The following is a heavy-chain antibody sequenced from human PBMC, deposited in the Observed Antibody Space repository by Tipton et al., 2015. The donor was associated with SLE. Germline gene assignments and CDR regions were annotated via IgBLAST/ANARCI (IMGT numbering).Heavy chain of an antibody. J-gene: IGHJ6*02. V-gene: IGHV4-31*03. CDR1: GGSITTVGYY. CDR2: IYDSKST. Sequence: TLSLTCTVSGGSITTVGYYWSWNRQHPGKGLEWIGYIYDSKSTYYNPSLKSRLTMSVDTSKNQFSLKLSSVTAADTAVYYCARERRSYSSSSSGMDVWGQGTTVTVSS. CDR3: ARERRSYSSSSSGMDV. D-gene: IGHD6-13*01.